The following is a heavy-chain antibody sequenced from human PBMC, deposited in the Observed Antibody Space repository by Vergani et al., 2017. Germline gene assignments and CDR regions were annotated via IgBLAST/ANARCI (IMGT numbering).Heavy chain of an antibody. V-gene: IGHV3-48*03. CDR1: GFTFSSYE. CDR2: ISSSGSTI. J-gene: IGHJ6*02. D-gene: IGHD3-10*01. Sequence: EVQLVESGGGLVQPGGSLRLSCAASGFTFSSYEMNWVRQAPGKGLEWVSYISSSGSTIYYADSVKGRFTISRDNAMNSLYLQMNSLRAEDTAVYYCAELNVLLWFGDPKDYGMDVWGQGTTVTVSS. CDR3: AELNVLLWFGDPKDYGMDV.